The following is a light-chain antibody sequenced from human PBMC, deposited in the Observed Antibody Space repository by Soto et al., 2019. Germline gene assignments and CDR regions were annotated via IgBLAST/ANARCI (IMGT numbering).Light chain of an antibody. J-gene: IGLJ2*01. CDR2: DVS. V-gene: IGLV2-14*01. Sequence: QSVLTQPASVSGSPGQSITISCTGTSSDVGGYNFVSWYQQHPGKAPKLMIYDVSNRPSGVSNRFSGSKSGHTASLTVSGLQSEDEADYYCSSYTSSSNVVFGGGTKLTV. CDR1: SSDVGGYNF. CDR3: SSYTSSSNVV.